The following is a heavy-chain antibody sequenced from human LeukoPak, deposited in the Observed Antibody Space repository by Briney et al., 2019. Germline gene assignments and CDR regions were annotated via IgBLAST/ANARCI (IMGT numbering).Heavy chain of an antibody. V-gene: IGHV4-34*01. CDR3: ARRYSSSSFNWFDP. CDR2: INHSGST. Sequence: SETLSLTCAVYGGSFSGYYWSWIRQPPGRGLEWIGEINHSGSTNYNPSLKSRVTISVDTSKNQFSLKLSSVTAADTAVYYCARRYSSSSFNWFDPWGQGTLVTVSS. J-gene: IGHJ5*02. CDR1: GGSFSGYY. D-gene: IGHD6-6*01.